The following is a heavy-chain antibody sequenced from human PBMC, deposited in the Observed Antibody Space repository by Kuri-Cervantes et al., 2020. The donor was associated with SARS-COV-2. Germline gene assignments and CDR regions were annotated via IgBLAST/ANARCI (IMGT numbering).Heavy chain of an antibody. Sequence: ASVKVSCKASGYTFTSYGISWVRQAPGQGLEWMGWISAYNGNTNYAQKFQGRVTITTDESTSTAYMELSSLRSEDTAVYYCARGNTADAFDIWGQGTMVTVSS. CDR1: GYTFTSYG. J-gene: IGHJ3*02. CDR2: ISAYNGNT. V-gene: IGHV1-18*01. D-gene: IGHD5-18*01. CDR3: ARGNTADAFDI.